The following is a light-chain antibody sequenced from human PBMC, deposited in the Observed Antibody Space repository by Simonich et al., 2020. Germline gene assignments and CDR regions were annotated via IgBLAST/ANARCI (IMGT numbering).Light chain of an antibody. V-gene: IGLV2-23*01. CDR3: CSYAGSSTLV. CDR2: EGS. CDR1: SSDVGSYNL. Sequence: QSALTQPASVSGSPGQSITISCTGTSSDVGSYNLVSWYQQHPGKAPKLMIYEGSTRPSGVSNSFSGYKSGNTASLTISGLQAEDEADYYCCSYAGSSTLVFGGGTKLTVL. J-gene: IGLJ3*02.